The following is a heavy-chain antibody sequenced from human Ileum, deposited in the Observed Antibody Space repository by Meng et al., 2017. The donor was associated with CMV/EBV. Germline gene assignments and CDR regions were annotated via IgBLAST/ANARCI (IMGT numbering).Heavy chain of an antibody. CDR2: INPNSGGT. CDR3: ARERGLQAKIDY. J-gene: IGHJ4*02. CDR1: GYTFTGCY. D-gene: IGHD5-24*01. Sequence: ASVKVSCKASGYTFTGCYMHWVRQAPGQGLEWMGWINPNSGGTNYAQKFQGRVTMTRDTSTSTAYMELSSLRSEDTAVYYCARERGLQAKIDYWGQGTLVTVSS. V-gene: IGHV1-2*02.